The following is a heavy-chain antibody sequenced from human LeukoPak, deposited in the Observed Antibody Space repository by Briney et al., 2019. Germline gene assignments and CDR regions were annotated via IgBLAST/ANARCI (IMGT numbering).Heavy chain of an antibody. Sequence: GGSLRLSCAASGFTFSSYAMSWVCQAPGKGLEWVSAISGSGGGTYYADSVKGRFTISRDNSKNTLYLQMNSLRAEDTAVYYCAKERWLHQNYFDYWGQGTLVTVSS. CDR1: GFTFSSYA. CDR3: AKERWLHQNYFDY. CDR2: ISGSGGGT. V-gene: IGHV3-23*01. D-gene: IGHD5-24*01. J-gene: IGHJ4*02.